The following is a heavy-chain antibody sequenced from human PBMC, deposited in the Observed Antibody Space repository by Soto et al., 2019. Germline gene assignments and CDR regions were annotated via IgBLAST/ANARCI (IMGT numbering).Heavy chain of an antibody. CDR3: ARRGSSSWYGD. CDR1: GDSISTDY. CDR2: IYYGGST. D-gene: IGHD6-13*01. V-gene: IGHV4-59*08. J-gene: IGHJ4*02. Sequence: SETLSLTCTVSGDSISTDYWSWIRQSPGKGLEWIGFIYYGGSTNYNPSLKSRVTISVDTPKNQFSLKLSSVTAADTAVYYCARRGSSSWYGDWGQGTLVTVSS.